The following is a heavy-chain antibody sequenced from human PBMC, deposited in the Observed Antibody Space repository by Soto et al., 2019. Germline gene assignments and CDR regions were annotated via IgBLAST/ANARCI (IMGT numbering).Heavy chain of an antibody. CDR1: GGSISSYY. J-gene: IGHJ6*02. Sequence: PETLSLTCPVSGGSISSYYWSWILQPPGNGLDWIGFIYYTASTNSNPSLKIRVTISVGTSNNQFSLRLGRVTAADTAVYDGARALSRAAAGTPLGQRSYYYYGMDVWGQGTTVTVSS. V-gene: IGHV4-59*12. D-gene: IGHD6-13*01. CDR2: IYYTAST. CDR3: ARALSRAAAGTPLGQRSYYYYGMDV.